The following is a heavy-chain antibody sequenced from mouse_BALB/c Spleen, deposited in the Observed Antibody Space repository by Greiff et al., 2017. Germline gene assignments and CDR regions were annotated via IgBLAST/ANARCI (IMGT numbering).Heavy chain of an antibody. J-gene: IGHJ3*01. CDR3: TRGRGNYGAY. CDR1: GYTFTSYW. D-gene: IGHD2-1*01. Sequence: LQQPGSELVRPGASVKLSCKASGYTFTSYWMHWVKQRPGQGLEWIGNIYPGSGSTNYDEKFKSKATLTVDTSSSTAYMQLSSLTSEDSAVYYCTRGRGNYGAYWGQGTLVTVSA. CDR2: IYPGSGST. V-gene: IGHV1S22*01.